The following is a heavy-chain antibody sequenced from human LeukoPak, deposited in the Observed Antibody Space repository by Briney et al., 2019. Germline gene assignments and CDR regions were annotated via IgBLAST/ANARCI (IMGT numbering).Heavy chain of an antibody. J-gene: IGHJ4*02. CDR1: RFTFSSYW. V-gene: IGHV3-74*01. CDR2: INSDGSST. D-gene: IGHD1-26*01. Sequence: PGGSLRLSCAASRFTFSSYWMHWVRQAPGKGLVWVSRINSDGSSTSYADSVKGRFTISRDNAKNTLYLQMNSLRAEDTAVYYCALGRGARSTLQFFDYWGQGTLVTVSS. CDR3: ALGRGARSTLQFFDY.